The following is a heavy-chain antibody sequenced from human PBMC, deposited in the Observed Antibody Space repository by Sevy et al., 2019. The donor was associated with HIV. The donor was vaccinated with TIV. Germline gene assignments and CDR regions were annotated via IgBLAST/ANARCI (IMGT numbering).Heavy chain of an antibody. Sequence: SETLSLTCAVYGGSFSGYYWSWIRQPPGKGLEWIGEINHSGSTNYNPSLKSRVTISVDTSKNQFSLKLSSMTAADTAVYYCARGVTIFGVALYYYYGMDVWGQGTTVTVSS. CDR1: GGSFSGYY. CDR2: INHSGST. V-gene: IGHV4-34*01. D-gene: IGHD3-3*01. CDR3: ARGVTIFGVALYYYYGMDV. J-gene: IGHJ6*02.